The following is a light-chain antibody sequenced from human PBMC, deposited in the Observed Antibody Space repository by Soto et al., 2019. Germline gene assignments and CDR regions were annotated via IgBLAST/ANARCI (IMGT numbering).Light chain of an antibody. Sequence: EIVLTQSPATLSLSPGERPTLSCRASQSVSSYLAWYQQKPGQAPRLLIYDASNRATGIPARFSGSGSGTDFTLTISSLEPEDFAVYYCQQRSNWRPWTFGQGTKVEIK. CDR3: QQRSNWRPWT. CDR1: QSVSSY. CDR2: DAS. V-gene: IGKV3-11*01. J-gene: IGKJ1*01.